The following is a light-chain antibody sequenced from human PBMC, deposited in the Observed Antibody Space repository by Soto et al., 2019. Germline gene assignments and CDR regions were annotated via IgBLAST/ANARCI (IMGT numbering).Light chain of an antibody. J-gene: IGKJ1*01. V-gene: IGKV1-5*01. Sequence: DIQMTQSPSTLSASVGDRVTITCRASQSISSWLAWYQQKPGKAPKLLIYDASRLECGVPSRFSGSGSGTEFTLTNSSLQPDDFATYYCQQYNSYSWTFGQGTKVEIK. CDR3: QQYNSYSWT. CDR2: DAS. CDR1: QSISSW.